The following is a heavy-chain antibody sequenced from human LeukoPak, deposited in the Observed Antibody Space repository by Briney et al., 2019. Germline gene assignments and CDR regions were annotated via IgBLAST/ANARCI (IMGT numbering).Heavy chain of an antibody. Sequence: GGSLRLSCAASGFTFSSYSMNWVRQAPGKGLEWVSSISSSSSYIYYADSVKGRFTISRDNAKNSLYLQMNSLRAEDTAVYFCARRRYNWNAIDYWGQGTLVTVSS. J-gene: IGHJ4*02. CDR2: ISSSSSYI. D-gene: IGHD1-20*01. CDR1: GFTFSSYS. CDR3: ARRRYNWNAIDY. V-gene: IGHV3-21*04.